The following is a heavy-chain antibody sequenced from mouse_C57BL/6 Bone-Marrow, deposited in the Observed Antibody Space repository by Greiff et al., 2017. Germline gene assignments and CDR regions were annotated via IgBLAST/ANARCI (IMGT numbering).Heavy chain of an antibody. CDR2: IDPSDSYT. CDR1: GYTFTSYW. D-gene: IGHD2-3*01. V-gene: IGHV1-69*01. CDR3: AREDGYYYAMDY. Sequence: VQLQQPGAELVMPGASVKLSCKASGYTFTSYWMHWVKQRPGQGLEWIGEIDPSDSYTNYNQKFKGKSTLTVDKSSSTAYMQLSSLTSEDSAVYDCAREDGYYYAMDYWGQGTTVTVSS. J-gene: IGHJ4*01.